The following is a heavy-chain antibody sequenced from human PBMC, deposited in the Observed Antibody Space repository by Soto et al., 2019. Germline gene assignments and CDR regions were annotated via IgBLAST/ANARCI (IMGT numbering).Heavy chain of an antibody. CDR3: AKDLQSGITIFGVVTQTYYYYGMDV. J-gene: IGHJ6*02. Sequence: GGSLRLSCAASGFTFSSYGMHWVRQAPGKGLEWVAVISYDGSNKYYADSVKGRFTISRDNSKNTLYLQMNSLRAEDTAVYYCAKDLQSGITIFGVVTQTYYYYGMDVWGQGTTVTVSS. D-gene: IGHD3-3*01. CDR2: ISYDGSNK. V-gene: IGHV3-30*18. CDR1: GFTFSSYG.